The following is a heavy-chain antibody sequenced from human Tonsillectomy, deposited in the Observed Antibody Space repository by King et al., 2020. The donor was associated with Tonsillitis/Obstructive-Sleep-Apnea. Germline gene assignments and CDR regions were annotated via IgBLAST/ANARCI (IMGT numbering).Heavy chain of an antibody. D-gene: IGHD5-12*01. Sequence: VQLVESGGGLVQPGGSLRLSCAASGFTFSSYAMSWVRQAPGKGLEWVSAISGSGGSTYYADSVKGRFTISRDNSKNTLYLQMNSLRAEDTAVYYCAKRGVVATIVNYYYYMDVWGKGTTVTVSS. CDR1: GFTFSSYA. CDR3: AKRGVVATIVNYYYYMDV. V-gene: IGHV3-23*04. J-gene: IGHJ6*03. CDR2: ISGSGGST.